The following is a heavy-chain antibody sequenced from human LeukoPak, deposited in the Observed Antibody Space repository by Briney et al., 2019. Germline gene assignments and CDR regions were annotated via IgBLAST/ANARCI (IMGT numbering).Heavy chain of an antibody. Sequence: SETLSLTCTVSGGSISSYYWNWIRQPPGKGLEWIGYIYYSGSTNYNPSLKSRVTISVDTSKNQFSLKLSSVTAADTAVYYCARAVYYYDSSGYLYFDYWGQGTLVTVSS. CDR2: IYYSGST. D-gene: IGHD3-22*01. J-gene: IGHJ4*02. CDR1: GGSISSYY. CDR3: ARAVYYYDSSGYLYFDY. V-gene: IGHV4-59*01.